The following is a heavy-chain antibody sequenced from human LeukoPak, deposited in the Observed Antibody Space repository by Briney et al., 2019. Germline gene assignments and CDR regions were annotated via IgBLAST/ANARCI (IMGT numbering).Heavy chain of an antibody. Sequence: SETLSLTCAVYGGSFSGYYWTWIRQPPGKGLEWIGEINHRGSTNYNPSLKSRVTISLDTSKNQFSLKPSSVTAADTAVYYCARTVTGYYFDHWGQGTLVTVSS. V-gene: IGHV4-34*01. CDR1: GGSFSGYY. CDR3: ARTVTGYYFDH. D-gene: IGHD2-15*01. CDR2: INHRGST. J-gene: IGHJ4*02.